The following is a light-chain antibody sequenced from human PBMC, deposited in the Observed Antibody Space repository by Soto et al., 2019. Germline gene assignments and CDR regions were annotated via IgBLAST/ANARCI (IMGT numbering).Light chain of an antibody. V-gene: IGLV2-14*01. CDR1: NGDIGAYNY. CDR2: DVS. J-gene: IGLJ2*01. CDR3: SSYTTTSTVV. Sequence: QSALTQPASVSGSPGQSIAISCTGTNGDIGAYNYVSWYQQLPGRAPRLMIYDVSARPSGVSNRFSGSKSGNTASLTTSGLQAEDEADYYCSSYTTTSTVVFGGGTKLTVL.